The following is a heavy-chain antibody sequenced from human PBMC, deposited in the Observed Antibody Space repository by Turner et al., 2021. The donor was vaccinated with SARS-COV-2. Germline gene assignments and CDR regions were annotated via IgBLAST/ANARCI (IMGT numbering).Heavy chain of an antibody. CDR2: INHSGST. J-gene: IGHJ4*02. V-gene: IGHV4-34*01. D-gene: IGHD5-18*01. CDR3: ARLGLGDSQFDY. Sequence: QVQLQQWGAGLLKPSATLSLTCAVYGGSFSVYYWSWIRQPPGKGLEWIGEINHSGSTNYNPSLNIRVTISLDTSKNLYSLKLSSVTAADTAVYYCARLGLGDSQFDYWGQGTLVTVSS. CDR1: GGSFSVYY.